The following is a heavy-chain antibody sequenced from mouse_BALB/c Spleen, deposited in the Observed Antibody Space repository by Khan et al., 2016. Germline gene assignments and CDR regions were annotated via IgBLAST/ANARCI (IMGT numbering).Heavy chain of an antibody. J-gene: IGHJ4*01. Sequence: EVELVESGGDLVKPGGSLKLSCAASGFTFSNYGMSWVRQTPDKRLEWVATISSGGSYTYYPDSVKGRFTISVDHAKKTLYLQQSSLTSEDHAMIYCARGVYYGSSYKYAMDYWGQGTSVTGAS. V-gene: IGHV5-6*01. CDR2: ISSGGSYT. CDR3: ARGVYYGSSYKYAMDY. CDR1: GFTFSNYG. D-gene: IGHD1-1*01.